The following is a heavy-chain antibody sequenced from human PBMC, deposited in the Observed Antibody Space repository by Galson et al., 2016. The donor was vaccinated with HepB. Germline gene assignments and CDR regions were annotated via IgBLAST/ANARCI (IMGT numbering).Heavy chain of an antibody. V-gene: IGHV6-1*01. CDR1: GDSVSSNTAA. J-gene: IGHJ3*02. D-gene: IGHD2-2*01. CDR2: TYYRSKWYN. Sequence: CAISGDSVSSNTAAWSWIRQSPSRGLEWLGRTYYRSKWYNGYAVSVKSRVTINPDTPKNQFSLQLSPVTPDDTAIYYCARVYCIGTNCYPPPSKGTFDIWGQGTVVTVSS. CDR3: ARVYCIGTNCYPPPSKGTFDI.